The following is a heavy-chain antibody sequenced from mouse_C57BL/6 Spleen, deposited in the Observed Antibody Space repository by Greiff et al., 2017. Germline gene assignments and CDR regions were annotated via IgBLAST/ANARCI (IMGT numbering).Heavy chain of an antibody. CDR1: GFTFSDYG. V-gene: IGHV5-17*01. D-gene: IGHD4-1*01. Sequence: EVKLVESGGGLVKPGGSLKLSCAASGFTFSDYGMHWVRQAPEKGLEWVAYISSGSSTIYYADTVKGRFTISRDNAKNTLFLQMTSLMSEDTAMYYCARELIYAMDYWGQGTSVTVSS. J-gene: IGHJ4*01. CDR3: ARELIYAMDY. CDR2: ISSGSSTI.